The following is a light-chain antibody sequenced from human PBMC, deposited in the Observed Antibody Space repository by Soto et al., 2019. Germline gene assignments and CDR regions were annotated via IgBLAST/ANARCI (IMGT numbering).Light chain of an antibody. V-gene: IGKV3-15*01. Sequence: EKVLTQSPGTLSVFPGDRVTVCCRPSQGVGSSLAWYQQRPGQAPRLLVSGASTRASGIPARVSGSGFGTEFTLTISSLQSDDFAVYYCHQYDSWPRTFGQGTKVDIK. CDR3: HQYDSWPRT. J-gene: IGKJ1*01. CDR2: GAS. CDR1: QGVGSS.